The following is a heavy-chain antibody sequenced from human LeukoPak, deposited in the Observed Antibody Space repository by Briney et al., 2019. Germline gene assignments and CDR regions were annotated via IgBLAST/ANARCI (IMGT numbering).Heavy chain of an antibody. D-gene: IGHD6-19*01. CDR3: ARDTEWEQWLAAAFDI. V-gene: IGHV3-21*01. CDR2: ISSSGSYI. CDR1: GFTFSSYG. Sequence: PGGSLRLSCAASGFTFSSYGMNWVRQAPGKGLEWVSSISSSGSYIYYADSVKGRFTISRDNAKNSLYLQMNSLRAEDTAVYYCARDTEWEQWLAAAFDIWGQGTMVTVSS. J-gene: IGHJ3*02.